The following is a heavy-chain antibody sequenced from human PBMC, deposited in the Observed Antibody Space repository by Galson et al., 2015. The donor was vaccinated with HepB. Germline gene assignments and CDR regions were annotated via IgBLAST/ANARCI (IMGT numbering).Heavy chain of an antibody. CDR2: IYHSGST. CDR3: ARDRGQGYDSSGYYYVPFDY. D-gene: IGHD3-22*01. Sequence: ETLSLTCAVSGGSISSSNWWSWVRQPPGKGLEWIGEIYHSGSTNYNPSLKSRVTISVDKSKNQFSLKLSSVTAADTAVYYCARDRGQGYDSSGYYYVPFDYWGQGTLVTVSS. CDR1: GGSISSSNW. V-gene: IGHV4-4*02. J-gene: IGHJ4*02.